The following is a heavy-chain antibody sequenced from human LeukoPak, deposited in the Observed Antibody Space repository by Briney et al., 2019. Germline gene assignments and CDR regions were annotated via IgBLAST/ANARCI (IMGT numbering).Heavy chain of an antibody. D-gene: IGHD3-10*01. CDR3: ARVLYGSGSYSPYFDY. CDR1: GFTVSSSY. Sequence: GGSLRLSCAASGFTVSSSYMSWVRQAPGKGLEWVSFIYSGGSTYYADSVMGRFTISRDNSKNALYLQMKSLRAEDTAVYYCARVLYGSGSYSPYFDYWGQGTLVTVSS. J-gene: IGHJ4*02. V-gene: IGHV3-53*05. CDR2: IYSGGST.